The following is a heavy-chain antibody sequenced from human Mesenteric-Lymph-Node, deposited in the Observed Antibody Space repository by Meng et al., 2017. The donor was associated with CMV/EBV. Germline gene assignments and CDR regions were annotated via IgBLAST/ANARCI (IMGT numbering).Heavy chain of an antibody. Sequence: ASVKVSCKASGYSFTAYYIHWVRQVPGQGLEWMGWISAYNGNTNYAQKLQGRVTMTTDTSTSTAYMELRSLRSDDTAVYYCARVGSRDGYNPGGYWGQGTLVTVSS. D-gene: IGHD5-24*01. CDR1: GYSFTAYY. J-gene: IGHJ4*02. CDR3: ARVGSRDGYNPGGY. CDR2: ISAYNGNT. V-gene: IGHV1-18*04.